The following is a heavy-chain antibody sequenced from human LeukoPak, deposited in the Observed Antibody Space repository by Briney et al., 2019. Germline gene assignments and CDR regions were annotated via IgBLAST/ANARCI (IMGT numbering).Heavy chain of an antibody. CDR1: GFTFSASR. V-gene: IGHV3-21*01. Sequence: GGSLTLSCVGSGFTFSASRMHWVRQAPGMGLEWVSSISSSSSYIFYADSVKGRFTISRDNAKNSLYLQMSSLRAEDAAVYYCAKDLRVVVTATDYWGQGTLVTVSS. CDR2: ISSSSSYI. J-gene: IGHJ4*02. CDR3: AKDLRVVVTATDY. D-gene: IGHD2-21*02.